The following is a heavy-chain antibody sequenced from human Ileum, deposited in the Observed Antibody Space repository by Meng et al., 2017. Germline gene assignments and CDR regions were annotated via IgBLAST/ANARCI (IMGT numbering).Heavy chain of an antibody. J-gene: IGHJ4*02. CDR2: INAGNGDT. CDR3: ARFSSGYFFGY. CDR1: GYTFSNYA. D-gene: IGHD3-22*01. Sequence: VHLVQSGAEVKKPGASVKVSCKASGYTFSNYAMNWVRQAPGQRLEWMGWINAGNGDTKYSQKFQGRVTITRDTSASTGYMELSSLRSEDTAVYYCARFSSGYFFGYWGQGTLVTVSS. V-gene: IGHV1-3*01.